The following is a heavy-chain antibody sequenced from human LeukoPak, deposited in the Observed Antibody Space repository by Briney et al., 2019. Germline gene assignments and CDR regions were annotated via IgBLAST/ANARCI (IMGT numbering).Heavy chain of an antibody. CDR1: GYTFTSYD. D-gene: IGHD3-10*01. Sequence: GASVKVSCKASGYTFTSYDINWVRQATGQGLEWMGIINPSGGSTSYAQKFQGRVTMTRDMSTSTVYMELSSLRSEDTAVYYCARSYGSGSYLLDYWGQGTLVTVSS. CDR3: ARSYGSGSYLLDY. CDR2: INPSGGST. V-gene: IGHV1-46*01. J-gene: IGHJ4*02.